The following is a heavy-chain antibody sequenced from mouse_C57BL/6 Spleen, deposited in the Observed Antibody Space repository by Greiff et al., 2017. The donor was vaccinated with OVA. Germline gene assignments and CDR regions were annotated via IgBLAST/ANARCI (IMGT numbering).Heavy chain of an antibody. D-gene: IGHD2-5*01. CDR2: INPNNGGT. V-gene: IGHV1-18*01. CDR1: GYTFTDYN. J-gene: IGHJ1*03. Sequence: EVKLMESGPELVKPGASVKIPCKASGYTFTDYNMDWVKQSHGKSLEWIGDINPNNGGTIYNQKFKGKATLTVDKSSSTAYMELRSLTSEDTAVYYCARRDYSNWYFDVWGTGTTVTVSS. CDR3: ARRDYSNWYFDV.